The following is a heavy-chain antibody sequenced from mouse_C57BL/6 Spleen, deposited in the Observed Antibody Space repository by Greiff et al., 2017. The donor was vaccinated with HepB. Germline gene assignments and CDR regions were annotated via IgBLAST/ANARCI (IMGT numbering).Heavy chain of an antibody. D-gene: IGHD3-2*02. Sequence: QVQLQQPGAELVKPGASVKLSCKASGYTFTSYWMHWVKQRPGQGLEWIGMIHPNSGSTNYNEKFKSKATLTVDKSSSTAYMQLSSLTSEDSAVYYCARLSSSGYFDYWGQGTTLTVSS. CDR2: IHPNSGST. V-gene: IGHV1-64*01. J-gene: IGHJ2*01. CDR3: ARLSSSGYFDY. CDR1: GYTFTSYW.